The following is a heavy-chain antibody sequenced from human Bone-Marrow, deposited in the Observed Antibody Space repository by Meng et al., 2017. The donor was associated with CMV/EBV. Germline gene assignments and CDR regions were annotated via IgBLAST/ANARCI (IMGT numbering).Heavy chain of an antibody. J-gene: IGHJ4*02. CDR3: ARSVPAAWDFDY. V-gene: IGHV1-46*01. CDR2: INPSGGSP. Sequence: ASVKVSCKASGYTFTGYYMHWVRQAPGQGLEWMGWINPSGGSPSYAQKFQGRVTMTRDTSTSTVYMELSSLRSEDTAVYYCARSVPAAWDFDYWGQGTLVTVSS. D-gene: IGHD2-2*01. CDR1: GYTFTGYY.